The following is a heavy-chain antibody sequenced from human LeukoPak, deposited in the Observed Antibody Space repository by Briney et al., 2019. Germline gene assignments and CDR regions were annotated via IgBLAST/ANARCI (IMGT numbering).Heavy chain of an antibody. D-gene: IGHD3-16*02. Sequence: ASVKVSCKASGYTFTSYGINWVRQAPGQGLEWMGWISADKGNTNYAQKLQGRVTMTKDTSTNTAYTELRSLRSEDTAVYYCARIRSDYVWGSYRPGKTDAFDIWGQGTMVTVSS. V-gene: IGHV1-18*01. CDR1: GYTFTSYG. CDR2: ISADKGNT. J-gene: IGHJ3*02. CDR3: ARIRSDYVWGSYRPGKTDAFDI.